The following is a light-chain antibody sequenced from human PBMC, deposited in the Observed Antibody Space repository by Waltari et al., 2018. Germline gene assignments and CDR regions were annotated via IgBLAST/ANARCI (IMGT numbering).Light chain of an antibody. CDR2: SVT. V-gene: IGKV1-27*01. J-gene: IGKJ3*01. CDR1: QGVDNY. Sequence: IQMTQSPSSLSASVGDRVTITCRARQGVDNYLAWYQQRPGKVPTVLIHSVTTLQPGVPSRFSASGSGTDFTLSISSLQPEDAATYYCQSYHRTVFTFGPGTKVEIK. CDR3: QSYHRTVFT.